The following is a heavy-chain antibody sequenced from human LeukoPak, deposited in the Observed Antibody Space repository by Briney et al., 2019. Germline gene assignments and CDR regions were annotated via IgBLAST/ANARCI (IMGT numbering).Heavy chain of an antibody. V-gene: IGHV4-30-4*01. CDR3: ARAHSSSWYEWFDP. CDR1: GGSISSGDYY. Sequence: SETLSLTCTVSGGSISSGDYYWSWIRQPPGKGLEWIGYIYDSGSTYYNPSPKSRLTISVDTSKNQFSLKLSSVTAADTAVYYCARAHSSSWYEWFDPWGQGTLVTVSS. CDR2: IYDSGST. J-gene: IGHJ5*02. D-gene: IGHD6-13*01.